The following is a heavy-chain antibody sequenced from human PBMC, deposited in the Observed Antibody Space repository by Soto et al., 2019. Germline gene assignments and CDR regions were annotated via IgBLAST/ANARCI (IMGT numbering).Heavy chain of an antibody. J-gene: IGHJ4*02. Sequence: QVQLVQSGAEVKKPGSSVKVSCKASGGTFSSYAISWVRQAPGQGLEWMGGIIPIFGTANYAQKFQGRVTITADESMSRGYIGLSSLSTEDTAVYYGAGESGGVGVAPPDYWGQGTLVTVSS. CDR3: AGESGGVGVAPPDY. V-gene: IGHV1-69*01. CDR1: GGTFSSYA. D-gene: IGHD3-16*01. CDR2: IIPIFGTA.